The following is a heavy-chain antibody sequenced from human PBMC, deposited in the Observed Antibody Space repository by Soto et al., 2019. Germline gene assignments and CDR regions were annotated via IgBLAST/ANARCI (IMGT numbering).Heavy chain of an antibody. V-gene: IGHV3-23*01. CDR2: ISASGGGT. Sequence: EVQLLESGGGLVQPGGSLRLSCTASGFTFSSYAMSWVRQAPGRGLEWVSLISASGGGTYYADSVKGRFTISRDNSKNTLYLQMNSLRAEDTAVYYCVKHAAAAAPDYWGQGTQVTVSS. CDR1: GFTFSSYA. CDR3: VKHAAAAAPDY. J-gene: IGHJ4*02. D-gene: IGHD6-13*01.